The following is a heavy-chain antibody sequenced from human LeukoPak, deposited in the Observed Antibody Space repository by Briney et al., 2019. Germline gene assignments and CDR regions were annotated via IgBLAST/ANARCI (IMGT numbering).Heavy chain of an antibody. D-gene: IGHD3-22*01. CDR2: MNPNSGNT. J-gene: IGHJ4*02. V-gene: IGHV1-8*01. CDR3: ARAAWPRWEPDGSGYYLYVY. Sequence: GASVKVSCKASGYTFTSYDINWVRQATGQGLEWMGWMNPNSGNTGYAQKFRGRVTMTRNTSISTAYMELSSLRSEDTAVYYCARAAWPRWEPDGSGYYLYVYWGQGTLVTVSS. CDR1: GYTFTSYD.